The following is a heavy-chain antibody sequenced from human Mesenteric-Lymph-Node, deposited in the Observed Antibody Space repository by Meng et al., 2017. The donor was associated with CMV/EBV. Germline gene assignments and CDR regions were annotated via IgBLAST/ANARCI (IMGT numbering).Heavy chain of an antibody. V-gene: IGHV1-2*02. J-gene: IGHJ5*02. D-gene: IGHD3-3*01. CDR2: INPNSGGT. Sequence: ASAKVSCKASGYTFTGYYMHWVRQAPGQGLEWMGWINPNSGGTNYAQKFQGRVTMTRDTSISTAYMELSRLRSDDTAVYYCAREGSRAGWSGYYTNWFDPWGQGTLVTVS. CDR3: AREGSRAGWSGYYTNWFDP. CDR1: GYTFTGYY.